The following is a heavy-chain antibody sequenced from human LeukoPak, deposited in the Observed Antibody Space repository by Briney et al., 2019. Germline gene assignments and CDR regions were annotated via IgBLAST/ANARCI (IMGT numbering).Heavy chain of an antibody. V-gene: IGHV5-51*01. J-gene: IGHJ5*02. CDR1: GYSFTKYW. D-gene: IGHD3-10*01. CDR2: IFPGDSDT. Sequence: GESLKISCKASGYSFTKYWIGWVRQMPGKCLEWMAIIFPGDSDTRYSASFQGRVTISADTSITTAYLQWSSLTASDTAMYYCAREKESGSSWFDPWGQGTLVTVSS. CDR3: AREKESGSSWFDP.